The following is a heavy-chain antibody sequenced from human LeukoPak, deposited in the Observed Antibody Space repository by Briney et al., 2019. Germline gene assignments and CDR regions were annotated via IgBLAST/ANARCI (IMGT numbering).Heavy chain of an antibody. J-gene: IGHJ4*02. CDR3: VRSAETLDY. CDR2: IKQDGSEK. Sequence: GGSLRLSCAASGFTFSNYWMHWVRQAPGKGLEWVANIKQDGSEKYYVDSVKGRFTISRDNAKNSLYLQMNSLRAEDTAVYYCVRSAETLDYWGQGTLVTVSS. V-gene: IGHV3-7*01. D-gene: IGHD1-14*01. CDR1: GFTFSNYW.